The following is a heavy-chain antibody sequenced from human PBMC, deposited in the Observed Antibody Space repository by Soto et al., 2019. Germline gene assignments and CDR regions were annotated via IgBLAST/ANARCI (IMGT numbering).Heavy chain of an antibody. CDR3: ARGRRAYSSNNWFDP. Sequence: QVQLQQWGAGLLKPSETLSLTCAVYGGSFSGYYWSWIRQPPGKGLEWMGEINHSGSTNYNPSLKSRVTISVDTSKNQFSLELSSVTAADTAVYYCARGRRAYSSNNWFDPWGQGTLVTVSS. CDR2: INHSGST. V-gene: IGHV4-34*01. J-gene: IGHJ5*02. CDR1: GGSFSGYY. D-gene: IGHD5-18*01.